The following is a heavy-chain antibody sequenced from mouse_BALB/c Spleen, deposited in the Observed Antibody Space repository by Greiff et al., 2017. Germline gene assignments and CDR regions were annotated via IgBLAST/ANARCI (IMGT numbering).Heavy chain of an antibody. D-gene: IGHD1-1*01. J-gene: IGHJ3*01. V-gene: IGHV1-18*01. CDR1: GYTFTDYN. Sequence: VQLQQSGPELVKPGASVKIPCKASGYTFTDYNMDWVKQSHGKSLEWIGDINPNNGGTIYNQKFKGKATLTVDKSSSTAYMELRSLTSEDTAVYYCARWRDGSSPWFAYWGQGTLVTVSA. CDR3: ARWRDGSSPWFAY. CDR2: INPNNGGT.